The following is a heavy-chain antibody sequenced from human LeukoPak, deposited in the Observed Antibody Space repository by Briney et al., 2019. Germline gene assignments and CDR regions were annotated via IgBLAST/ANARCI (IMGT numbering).Heavy chain of an antibody. D-gene: IGHD3-22*01. CDR1: GGSFSGYY. CDR3: ARCLIFGLFHFDY. CDR2: INHSGST. J-gene: IGHJ4*02. V-gene: IGHV4-34*01. Sequence: PSETLSLTCAVYGGSFSGYYWSWIRQPPGKGLEWIGEINHSGSTNYNPSLKSRVTISVDTSKNQFSQKLSSVTAADTAVYYCARCLIFGLFHFDYWGQGTLVTVSS.